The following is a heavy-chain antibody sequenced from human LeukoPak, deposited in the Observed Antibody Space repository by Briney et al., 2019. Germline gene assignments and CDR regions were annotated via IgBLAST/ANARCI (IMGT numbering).Heavy chain of an antibody. CDR3: ARVILTGYYSMDV. CDR1: GYTFTGYY. Sequence: ASVKVSCTASGYTFTGYYMHWVRQAPGQGLEWMGWINPNSGGTNYAQKFQGRVTMTRDTSISTAYMELSRLRSDDTAVYYCARVILTGYYSMDVWGKGTTVTISS. J-gene: IGHJ6*04. V-gene: IGHV1-2*02. D-gene: IGHD3-9*01. CDR2: INPNSGGT.